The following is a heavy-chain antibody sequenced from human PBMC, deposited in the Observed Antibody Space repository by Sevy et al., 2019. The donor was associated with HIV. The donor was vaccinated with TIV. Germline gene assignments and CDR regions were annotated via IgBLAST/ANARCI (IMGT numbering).Heavy chain of an antibody. J-gene: IGHJ4*02. CDR1: GFIFGSYA. CDR2: ISYDGSHK. V-gene: IGHV3-30-3*01. D-gene: IGHD6-13*01. CDR3: ARDPGSSRSSFDY. Sequence: GGSLRLSCAASGFIFGSYAMNWVRQAPGKGLEWVAVISYDGSHKYYADSVKGRFTISEDSSKNTPYLLMHSLGTDDTAEYYCARDPGSSRSSFDYWGQGTLVTVSS.